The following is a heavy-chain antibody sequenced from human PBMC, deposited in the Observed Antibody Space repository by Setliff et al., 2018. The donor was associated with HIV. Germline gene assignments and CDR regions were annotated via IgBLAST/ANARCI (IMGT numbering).Heavy chain of an antibody. CDR2: IYYVGWS. Sequence: KPSETLSLTCSVSGGSLQGYYWSWIRQPAGKGLQWIGRIYYVGWSKYNPSLEDRVTMSVDTSNNQFSLSLTSVTAADTAVYYCASEAWTSYRSSSGYYYYYMDVWGKGTTVTVSS. D-gene: IGHD6-6*01. V-gene: IGHV4-4*07. CDR3: ASEAWTSYRSSSGYYYYYMDV. CDR1: GGSLQGYY. J-gene: IGHJ6*03.